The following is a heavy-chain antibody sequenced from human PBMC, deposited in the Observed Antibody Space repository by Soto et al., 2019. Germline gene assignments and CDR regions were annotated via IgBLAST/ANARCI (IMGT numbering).Heavy chain of an antibody. CDR3: ARGYCTTSICDPWFDP. V-gene: IGHV5-51*01. Sequence: GETRKISCXGWGYAFTSYWIAWVRQMPGKGLEWMGIIYPGDSDTRYSPSFQGQVTISADKSITTAYLQWSSLKASDTAMYYCARGYCTTSICDPWFDPWGQGTLVTVSS. CDR2: IYPGDSDT. D-gene: IGHD2-8*01. CDR1: GYAFTSYW. J-gene: IGHJ5*02.